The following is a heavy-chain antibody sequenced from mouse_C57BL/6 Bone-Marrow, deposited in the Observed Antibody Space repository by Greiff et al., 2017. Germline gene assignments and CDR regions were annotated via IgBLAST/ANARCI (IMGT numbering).Heavy chain of an antibody. CDR2: ISDGGSYT. J-gene: IGHJ2*01. V-gene: IGHV5-4*01. Sequence: EVMLVESGGGLVKPGGSLKLSCAASGFTFSSYAMSWVRQTPEKRLEWVATISDGGSYTDYPDNVKGRFTISRDNAKNNLYLQMSHLKSEDTAMYYCARDGYDYDYWGQGTTLTVSS. CDR1: GFTFSSYA. CDR3: ARDGYDYDY. D-gene: IGHD2-4*01.